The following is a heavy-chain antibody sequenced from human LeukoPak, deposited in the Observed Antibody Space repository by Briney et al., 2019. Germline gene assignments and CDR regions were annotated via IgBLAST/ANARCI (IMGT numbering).Heavy chain of an antibody. CDR3: ARGLGTMIVVVITQVGWFDR. D-gene: IGHD3-22*01. CDR1: GGTFSSYA. CDR2: IIPIFGTA. V-gene: IGHV1-69*05. J-gene: IGHJ5*02. Sequence: GASVKVSCKASGGTFSSYAISWVRQAPGQGLEWMGRIIPIFGTANYAQMFQGRGTITTDESTRTAYMELSSLRSEDTAVYYCARGLGTMIVVVITQVGWFDRWGQGTLVTVSS.